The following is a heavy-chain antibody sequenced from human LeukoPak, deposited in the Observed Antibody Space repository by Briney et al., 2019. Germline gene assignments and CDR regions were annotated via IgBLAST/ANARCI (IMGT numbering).Heavy chain of an antibody. Sequence: GGSLRLSCAASGFTLSNYAMSWVRQAPGKGVEWVSGTIGSGGSTDYADTVKGRFTISRDNSKNTLYLQMNSLRAEDTAIYYCAKGMSSWYYDYWGKGTLVTVSS. CDR2: TIGSGGST. CDR1: GFTLSNYA. D-gene: IGHD6-13*01. V-gene: IGHV3-23*01. J-gene: IGHJ4*02. CDR3: AKGMSSWYYDY.